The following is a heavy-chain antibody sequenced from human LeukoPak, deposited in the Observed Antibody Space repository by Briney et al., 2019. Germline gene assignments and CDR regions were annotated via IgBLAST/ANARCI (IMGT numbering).Heavy chain of an antibody. CDR2: IYTSGST. V-gene: IGHV4-4*07. J-gene: IGHJ3*02. Sequence: SETLSLTCTVSGGSISSYYWSWIRQPAGKGLEWIGRIYTSGSTNYNPSLKSRVTMSVDTSKNQFSLKLSSVTAADTAVYYCARFLIVGAIDAFDIWGQGTMVTVSS. CDR3: ARFLIVGAIDAFDI. CDR1: GGSISSYY. D-gene: IGHD1-26*01.